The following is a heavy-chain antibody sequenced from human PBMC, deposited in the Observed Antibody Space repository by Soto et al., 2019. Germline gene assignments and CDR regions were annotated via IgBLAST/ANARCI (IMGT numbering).Heavy chain of an antibody. V-gene: IGHV3-30*03. Sequence: QVQVVESGGGVVQPGRSLRLSCAASGFTFSNFGMHWVRQAPGKGLEWVAAISSDGSGKYYLDSVKGRFIISRDNTKNTLFLQMNSLRVEDTAVYYCVRGSDVARQHLDYWGEGTLVTVSS. D-gene: IGHD2-15*01. J-gene: IGHJ4*02. CDR2: ISSDGSGK. CDR3: VRGSDVARQHLDY. CDR1: GFTFSNFG.